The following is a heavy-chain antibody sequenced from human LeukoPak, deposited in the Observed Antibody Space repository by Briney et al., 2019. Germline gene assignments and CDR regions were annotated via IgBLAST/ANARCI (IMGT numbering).Heavy chain of an antibody. Sequence: GGSLRLSCAASGFTFSSYAMHWVRQAPGKGLEWVAVISYDGSNKYYADSVKGRFTISRDNSKNTPYLRMNSLRAEDTAVYYCASAPGYSSGWSSLAPSDYWGQGTLVTVSS. CDR3: ASAPGYSSGWSSLAPSDY. CDR1: GFTFSSYA. D-gene: IGHD6-19*01. CDR2: ISYDGSNK. V-gene: IGHV3-30*04. J-gene: IGHJ4*02.